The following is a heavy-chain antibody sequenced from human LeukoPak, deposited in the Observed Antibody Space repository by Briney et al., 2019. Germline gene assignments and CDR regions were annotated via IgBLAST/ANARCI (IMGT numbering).Heavy chain of an antibody. D-gene: IGHD3-16*01. CDR1: GFTFSTYW. J-gene: IGHJ3*02. Sequence: PGGSLRLSCAASGFTFSTYWMDWVRQAPGKGLEWVANVKQDGSRKYYVDSVKGRFTISRDNARNSLYLEMNSVRVEDTAVYYCARDWGDQSRGQFDAFDIWGQGTRVTVSS. CDR3: ARDWGDQSRGQFDAFDI. V-gene: IGHV3-7*04. CDR2: VKQDGSRK.